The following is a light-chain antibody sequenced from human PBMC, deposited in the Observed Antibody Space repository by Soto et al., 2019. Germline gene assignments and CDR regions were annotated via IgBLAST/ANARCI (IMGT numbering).Light chain of an antibody. CDR2: EVT. J-gene: IGLJ2*01. CDR1: SSDVGSYNL. Sequence: QSVLTQPASASGSPGQSITISCTGTSSDVGSYNLVSWYQQHPGKAPKLMIFEVTKRPSGVSNRFSGSKAGNTASLAISGLQDEDEADYYCCSYSGSSTPVVFGGGTKLTVL. CDR3: CSYSGSSTPVV. V-gene: IGLV2-23*02.